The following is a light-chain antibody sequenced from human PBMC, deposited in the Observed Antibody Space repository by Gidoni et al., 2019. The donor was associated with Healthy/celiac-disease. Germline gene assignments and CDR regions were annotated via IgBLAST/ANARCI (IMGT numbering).Light chain of an antibody. CDR1: QSISSW. V-gene: IGKV1-5*03. CDR3: QQYNSYSIT. CDR2: KAS. Sequence: DSQLTHSPSTLSASVGDKVTIPCRASQSISSWLAWYQQKPGKAPKLLIYKASSLESGVPLRFSGSGSGTEFTLTISSLQPDDFATYYCQQYNSYSITFGQGTRLEIK. J-gene: IGKJ5*01.